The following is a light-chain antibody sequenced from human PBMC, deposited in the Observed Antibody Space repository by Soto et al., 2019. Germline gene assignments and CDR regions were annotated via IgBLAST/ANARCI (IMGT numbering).Light chain of an antibody. CDR1: QSFTGW. Sequence: DIQMTQSPSTLSASVGDRVTITCRASQSFTGWLAWYQQKPGKAPKLLIYKASSLESGVPSRFSGSGSGTEFTLTISSLQPEDFATYYCQQSFSTPTFGQGTRLEIK. CDR2: KAS. CDR3: QQSFSTPT. V-gene: IGKV1-5*03. J-gene: IGKJ5*01.